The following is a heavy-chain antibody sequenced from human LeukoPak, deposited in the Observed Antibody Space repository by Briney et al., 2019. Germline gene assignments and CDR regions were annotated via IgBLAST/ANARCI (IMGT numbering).Heavy chain of an antibody. Sequence: GGSLRLSCASSGFTFSSYAMSWVRQAPGKGLEWVSAISGSGGSTYYADSVKGRFTISRDNAKNTLFLQMNSLRAEDTAVYYCARDFLWGSGSRWGQGTLVTVSS. CDR2: ISGSGGST. J-gene: IGHJ4*02. CDR3: ARDFLWGSGSR. V-gene: IGHV3-23*01. CDR1: GFTFSSYA. D-gene: IGHD3-10*01.